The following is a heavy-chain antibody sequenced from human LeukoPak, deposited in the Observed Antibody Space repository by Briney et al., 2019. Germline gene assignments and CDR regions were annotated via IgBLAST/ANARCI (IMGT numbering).Heavy chain of an antibody. CDR2: ISGSGGST. CDR1: GFTFSSYA. J-gene: IGHJ4*02. Sequence: GGSLRLSCAASGFTFSSYAMSWVRQAPGKGGEGVSAISGSGGSTYYADSVTGRFTISRDNSKTTLSLQMNSLRAEDTAVYYCTRDLAAAGRTYWGQGALVTVSS. D-gene: IGHD6-13*01. CDR3: TRDLAAAGRTY. V-gene: IGHV3-23*01.